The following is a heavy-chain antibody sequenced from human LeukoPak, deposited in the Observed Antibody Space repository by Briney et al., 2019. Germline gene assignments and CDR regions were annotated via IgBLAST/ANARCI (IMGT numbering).Heavy chain of an antibody. V-gene: IGHV4-34*01. D-gene: IGHD3-22*01. CDR1: GGSFSGYY. CDR3: AGASSGVVVIAY. CDR2: INHSGNT. J-gene: IGHJ4*02. Sequence: PSETLSLTCAVYGGSFSGYYWSWVRQTPGKGLEWIGEINHSGNTNYNPSLKSRATISVDTSKNQFSLKLNSVTAADTAVYYCAGASSGVVVIAYWGQGTLVTVSS.